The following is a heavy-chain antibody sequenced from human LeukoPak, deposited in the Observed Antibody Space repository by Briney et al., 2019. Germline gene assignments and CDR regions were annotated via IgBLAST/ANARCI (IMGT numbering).Heavy chain of an antibody. V-gene: IGHV4-59*08. J-gene: IGHJ5*02. D-gene: IGHD2-15*01. CDR2: IYYSGST. CDR1: GGSISSYY. CDR3: ARAVVAASNWFDP. Sequence: SETLSLTCTVSGGSISSYYWSWIRQPPGKGLEWIGYIYYSGSTNYNPSLKSRVTISVDTSKNQFSLELSSVTAADTAVYYCARAVVAASNWFDPWGQGTLVTVSS.